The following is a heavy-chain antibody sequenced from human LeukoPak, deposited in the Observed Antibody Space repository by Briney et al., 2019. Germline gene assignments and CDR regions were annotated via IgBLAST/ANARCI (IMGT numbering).Heavy chain of an antibody. CDR1: AFTFNTYW. CDR2: IRYDGSNK. V-gene: IGHV3-30*02. J-gene: IGHJ4*02. Sequence: GGSLRLSCAASAFTFNTYWMHWVRQAPGKGLEWVAFIRYDGSNKYYADSVKGRFTISRDNSKNTLYLQMNSLRAEDTAVYYCAKFPGATTYVGDYWGQGTLVTVSS. D-gene: IGHD1-26*01. CDR3: AKFPGATTYVGDY.